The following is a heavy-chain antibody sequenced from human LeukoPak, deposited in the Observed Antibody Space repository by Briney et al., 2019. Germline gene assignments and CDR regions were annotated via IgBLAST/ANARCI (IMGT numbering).Heavy chain of an antibody. CDR2: IKQDGSKK. Sequence: GGSLRLSCVSSGFAFSSYWMTWVRQAPVQGREWVANIKQDGSKKSCVGSVKGRLTISRDNDKNSLYLQMNSLRAEDTAIYYCTRVGYIDEGIDYWGQGTLVTVSS. V-gene: IGHV3-7*04. CDR1: GFAFSSYW. CDR3: TRVGYIDEGIDY. D-gene: IGHD5-24*01. J-gene: IGHJ4*02.